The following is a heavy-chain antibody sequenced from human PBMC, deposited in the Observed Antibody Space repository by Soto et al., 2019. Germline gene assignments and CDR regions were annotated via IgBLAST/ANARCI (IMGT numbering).Heavy chain of an antibody. CDR3: VRIKLVEFFFINVDVYDMDI. D-gene: IGHD3-16*01. CDR2: ISSDSRYI. Sequence: GGSLRLSCAASGFTLSNYAVNWVRQAPGKGLEWVSYISSDSRYIYYGDSVKGRFTISRDNARNSVYLQMNSLRDEDTAVYYCVRIKLVEFFFINVDVYDMDIWGQGTPVTDSS. V-gene: IGHV3-48*02. CDR1: GFTLSNYA. J-gene: IGHJ6*02.